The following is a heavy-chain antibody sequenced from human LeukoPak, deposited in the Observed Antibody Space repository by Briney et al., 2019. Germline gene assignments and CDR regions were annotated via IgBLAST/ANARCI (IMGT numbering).Heavy chain of an antibody. CDR3: ASVPMTTSFFDH. J-gene: IGHJ4*02. D-gene: IGHD1-1*01. V-gene: IGHV4-59*11. Sequence: PSETLSLTCTVPGGFISSHYWSWLRQPPGKGLEWIGYIYFTGYTKYNPSLKSRLTISRDTSRNQFSLSLISVTAADTAVYYCASVPMTTSFFDHWGKGSLVIVS. CDR1: GGFISSHY. CDR2: IYFTGYT.